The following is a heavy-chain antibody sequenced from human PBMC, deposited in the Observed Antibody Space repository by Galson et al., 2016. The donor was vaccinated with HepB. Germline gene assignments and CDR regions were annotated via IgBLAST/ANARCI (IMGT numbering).Heavy chain of an antibody. CDR1: GFTFSHYF. J-gene: IGHJ5*02. V-gene: IGHV3-11*01. CDR2: ISGSADSR. CDR3: ARMVPLYSGGWYVRGDGWFDP. Sequence: SLRLSCAASGFTFSHYFVSWIRQAPGKGLERVSYISGSADSRRYADSVKGRFTISRGNSKNSLYLQMNNLRAEDTAVYYCARMVPLYSGGWYVRGDGWFDPWGQGTLVTVSS. D-gene: IGHD6-19*01.